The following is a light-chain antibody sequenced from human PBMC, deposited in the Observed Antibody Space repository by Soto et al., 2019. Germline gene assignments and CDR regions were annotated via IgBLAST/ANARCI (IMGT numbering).Light chain of an antibody. J-gene: IGKJ1*01. CDR1: QSFSSSY. Sequence: ENVLTQSPGTLSKSPGERATLSCRASQSFSSSYLAWYQQKPGQAPRLLIYETSSRATGIPDRFSGSGSQTDFTLTISRLEPEDFAVYYCQQYGTSPRTFGQRSKVDIK. CDR2: ETS. V-gene: IGKV3-20*01. CDR3: QQYGTSPRT.